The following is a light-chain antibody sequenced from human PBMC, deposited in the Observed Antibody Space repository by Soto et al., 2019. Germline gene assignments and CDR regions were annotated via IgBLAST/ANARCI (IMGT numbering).Light chain of an antibody. Sequence: QSVLTQPASVSGSPGQSITISCTGTSSDVGGYNYVSWYQQHPGKAPKLMIYEVSNRPSGVSNRFSGSKSGNTASLTISGLQAEDEADYYCCSYAGSSTFGFGTGTKLTVL. V-gene: IGLV2-23*02. CDR3: CSYAGSSTFG. J-gene: IGLJ1*01. CDR2: EVS. CDR1: SSDVGGYNY.